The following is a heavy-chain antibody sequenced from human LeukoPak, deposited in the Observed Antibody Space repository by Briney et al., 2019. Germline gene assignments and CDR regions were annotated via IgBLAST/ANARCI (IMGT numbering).Heavy chain of an antibody. Sequence: SETLSLTCTVSGGSISSSSYYWGWIRQPPGKGLEWIGSIYYSGSTYYNPSLKSQVTISVDTSKNQFSLKLSSVTAADTAVYYCAQSRYYYDSSGYSYYFDYWGQGTLVTVSS. CDR1: GGSISSSSYY. D-gene: IGHD3-22*01. J-gene: IGHJ4*02. CDR3: AQSRYYYDSSGYSYYFDY. CDR2: IYYSGST. V-gene: IGHV4-39*01.